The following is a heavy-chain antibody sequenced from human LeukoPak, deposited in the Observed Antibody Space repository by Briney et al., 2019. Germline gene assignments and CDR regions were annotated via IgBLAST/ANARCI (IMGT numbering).Heavy chain of an antibody. V-gene: IGHV4-34*01. CDR1: GGSFSGYY. D-gene: IGHD3-3*01. J-gene: IGHJ4*02. CDR3: AISLDYDFWSGYYIPFDY. CDR2: INHSGSP. Sequence: QASETLSLTCAVYGGSFSGYYWSWIRQPPGKGLEWIGEINHSGSPNYNPSLKSRVTISVDTSKNQFSLKLSSVTAADTAVYYCAISLDYDFWSGYYIPFDYWGQGTLVTVSS.